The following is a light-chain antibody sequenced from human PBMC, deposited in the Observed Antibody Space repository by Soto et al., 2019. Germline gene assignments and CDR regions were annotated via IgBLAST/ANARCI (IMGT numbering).Light chain of an antibody. CDR2: GAS. V-gene: IGKV3D-15*01. J-gene: IGKJ4*01. CDR3: QQYNNWPPLT. CDR1: QSVSSN. Sequence: EIVMTQSPATLSLSPGERATLSCRASQSVSSNLAWYHQKPGQAPRLLIYGASTRATGIPARFSGSGSGTEFTLTISSLQSEDFAVYYCQQYNNWPPLTFGGGTKVEIK.